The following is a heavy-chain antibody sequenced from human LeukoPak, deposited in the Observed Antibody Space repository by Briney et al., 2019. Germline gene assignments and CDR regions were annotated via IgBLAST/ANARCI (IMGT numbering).Heavy chain of an antibody. Sequence: PGGSLRLSCAASGFTLSSYWMSWVRQSPGKGLEWVANIKEDGSQKYYVDSVKGRFTISRDNAKNSLYLQMNSLRGEDTAVYYCARGLTRSDYWGQGTLVTVSS. CDR3: ARGLTRSDY. CDR2: IKEDGSQK. CDR1: GFTLSSYW. J-gene: IGHJ4*02. V-gene: IGHV3-7*04.